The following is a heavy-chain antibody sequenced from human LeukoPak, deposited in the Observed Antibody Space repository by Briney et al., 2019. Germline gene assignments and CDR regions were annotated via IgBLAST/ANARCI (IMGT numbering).Heavy chain of an antibody. V-gene: IGHV4-39*01. Sequence: SETLSLTCTVSGGSISSSIYYWGWIRQPPGKGLEWIGSIYYSGSTYYNPSLKSRVTISVDTSKNQFSLKLSSVTAADTAVYYCARLQSGSYSDFDYWGQGTLVTVSS. CDR1: GGSISSSIYY. J-gene: IGHJ4*02. CDR2: IYYSGST. D-gene: IGHD1-26*01. CDR3: ARLQSGSYSDFDY.